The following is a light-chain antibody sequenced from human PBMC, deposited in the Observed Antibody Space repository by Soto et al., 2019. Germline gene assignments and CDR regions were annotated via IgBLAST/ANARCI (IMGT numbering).Light chain of an antibody. CDR2: AAT. V-gene: IGKV1-39*01. J-gene: IGKJ2*01. CDR3: QQSYSAPYT. CDR1: ETISSF. Sequence: DILMTQSPSSLSASVGDRVTITCRASETISSFVTWYQHKAGTAPKLPIYAATTVQSGVPSRFSGSGYGTDFTLSIDSLHSEDFATYYCQQSYSAPYTFGQGTTLDIK.